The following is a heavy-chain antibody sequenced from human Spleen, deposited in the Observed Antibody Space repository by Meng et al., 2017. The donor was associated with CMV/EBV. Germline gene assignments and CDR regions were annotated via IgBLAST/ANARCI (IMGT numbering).Heavy chain of an antibody. Sequence: ASVKVSCKASGYTFTGHFMHWVRQAPGQGLEWMGWIHPNTGVTNYAQKFQGRVTMTRDTSISTAYMELSRLRSDDTAVYYCARDRMVRGSSYYYYGMDVWGQGTTVTVSS. CDR3: ARDRMVRGSSYYYYGMDV. CDR2: IHPNTGVT. V-gene: IGHV1-2*02. D-gene: IGHD3-10*01. CDR1: GYTFTGHF. J-gene: IGHJ6*02.